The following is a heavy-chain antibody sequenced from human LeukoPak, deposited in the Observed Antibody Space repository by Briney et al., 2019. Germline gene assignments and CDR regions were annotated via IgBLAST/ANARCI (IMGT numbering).Heavy chain of an antibody. CDR1: GSTFNNYG. D-gene: IGHD6-13*01. CDR3: AKDSKVAAAGYFFDY. V-gene: IGHV3-30*18. Sequence: GGSLRLSCAAPGSTFNNYGMHWVRQAPGKGLEWVAVIATDGRDKKYADSVKGRFTISRDNSKNTLYLEMNSLRPEDTAVYHCAKDSKVAAAGYFFDYWGQGTLVTVSS. CDR2: IATDGRDK. J-gene: IGHJ4*02.